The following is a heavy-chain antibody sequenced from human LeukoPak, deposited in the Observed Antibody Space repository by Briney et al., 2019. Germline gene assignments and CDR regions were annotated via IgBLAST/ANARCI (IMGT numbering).Heavy chain of an antibody. Sequence: ASVKVSCTASGYTFTSYGISWVRQAPGQGLEWMGWISVYNGNTNYAQKLQGRVTMTTDTSTSTAYMELRSLRSDDTAVYYCARDAFQSGELDYWGQGTLVTVSS. CDR1: GYTFTSYG. V-gene: IGHV1-18*01. CDR2: ISVYNGNT. D-gene: IGHD7-27*01. CDR3: ARDAFQSGELDY. J-gene: IGHJ4*02.